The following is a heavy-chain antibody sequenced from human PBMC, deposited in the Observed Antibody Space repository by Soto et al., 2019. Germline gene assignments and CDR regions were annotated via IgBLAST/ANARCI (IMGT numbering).Heavy chain of an antibody. CDR2: TSYSGNT. CDR3: AIDGVRPFDS. V-gene: IGHV4-59*02. Sequence: QVQLQESGPGLLKPSETLSLTCTFYGGSVSTYYWSWIRQPPGKELEWIGFTSYSGNTNYNPSLKSRVAMAVGSSKKQFSLTLSSVTAADTAVYYCAIDGVRPFDSGAQGTLVTVSS. J-gene: IGHJ4*02. D-gene: IGHD3-3*01. CDR1: GGSVSTYY.